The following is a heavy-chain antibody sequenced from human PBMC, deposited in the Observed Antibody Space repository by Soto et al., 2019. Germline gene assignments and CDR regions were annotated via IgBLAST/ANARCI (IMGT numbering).Heavy chain of an antibody. CDR3: ARLRVFIAVAGMANYYYYYGMDV. V-gene: IGHV6-1*01. D-gene: IGHD6-19*01. J-gene: IGHJ6*02. CDR1: GDSVSSDSAA. CDR2: TYYRSKWYN. Sequence: PSQTLSLTCAISGDSVSSDSAAWNWIRQSPSRGLEWLGRTYYRSKWYNEYAPSVKSRITINPDTSKNQLSLQLSSVTPEDTAVYYCARLRVFIAVAGMANYYYYYGMDVWGQGTTVTVSS.